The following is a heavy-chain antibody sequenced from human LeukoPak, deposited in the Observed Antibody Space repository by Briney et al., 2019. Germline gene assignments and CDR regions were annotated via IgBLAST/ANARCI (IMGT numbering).Heavy chain of an antibody. CDR3: ARGPPNWGFDF. Sequence: GGSLRLSCAASGFTFSSYWMRWVRQAPGKGLEWVANIKQDGSGKNYVDSVKGRFTISRDNAKNSLYLQMNSLRAEDTAVYYCARGPPNWGFDFWGQGALVTVSS. V-gene: IGHV3-7*03. D-gene: IGHD7-27*01. CDR2: IKQDGSGK. J-gene: IGHJ4*02. CDR1: GFTFSSYW.